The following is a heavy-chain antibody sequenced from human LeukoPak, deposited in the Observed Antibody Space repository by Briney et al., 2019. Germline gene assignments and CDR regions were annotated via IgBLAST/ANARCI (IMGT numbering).Heavy chain of an antibody. CDR1: GFTFSSYA. Sequence: GRSLRLSCVASGFTFSSYAMSWVRQAPGKGLGWVSSNSASGGNTYYADSVQGRFTISRDNSRNTLYLQMNSLRAEDTVVFYCAKGDRSWGYSYFDYWGQGTVVTVSS. J-gene: IGHJ4*02. CDR2: NSASGGNT. V-gene: IGHV3-23*01. D-gene: IGHD3-22*01. CDR3: AKGDRSWGYSYFDY.